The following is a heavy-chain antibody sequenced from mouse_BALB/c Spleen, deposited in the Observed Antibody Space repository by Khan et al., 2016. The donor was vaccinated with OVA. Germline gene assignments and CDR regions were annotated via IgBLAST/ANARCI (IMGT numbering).Heavy chain of an antibody. CDR1: GFTFSTYA. J-gene: IGHJ3*01. V-gene: IGHV5-9-3*01. Sequence: DVKLVESGGGLVKPGGSLKLSCAASGFTFSTYAMSWVRQTPEKRLEWVATISSDGDYTYYPDNVTGRFTISRDNAKHTLYLQMSSLRSEDTAMYYCARSPYGNFAYWGQGTLVTVSA. CDR3: ARSPYGNFAY. CDR2: ISSDGDYT. D-gene: IGHD2-1*01.